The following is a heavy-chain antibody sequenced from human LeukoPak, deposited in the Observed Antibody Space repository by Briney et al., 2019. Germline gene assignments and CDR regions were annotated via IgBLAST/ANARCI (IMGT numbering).Heavy chain of an antibody. D-gene: IGHD2-21*02. CDR3: ARGNMVTATNAYNWFDP. J-gene: IGHJ5*02. V-gene: IGHV1-69*06. Sequence: SVKVSCKASGGTFSSYAISWVRQAPGQGLEWMGGIIPIFGTANYAQKFQGRVTITADKSTSTAYMELSSLRSEDTAVYYCARGNMVTATNAYNWFDPWGQGTLVTVSS. CDR2: IIPIFGTA. CDR1: GGTFSSYA.